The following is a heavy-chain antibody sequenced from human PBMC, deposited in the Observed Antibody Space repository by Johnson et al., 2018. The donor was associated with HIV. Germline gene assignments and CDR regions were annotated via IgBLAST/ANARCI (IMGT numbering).Heavy chain of an antibody. Sequence: QVQLVESGGGLVQPGGSLRLSCAASGFTFSSYWMSWVRQAPGKGLEWVAVISYDGSNKYYADSVKGRFTISRDNSKNTLYLQMNSLRAEDTAVYYCVFFYASFDIWGQGTMVTVSS. CDR1: GFTFSSYW. CDR2: ISYDGSNK. CDR3: VFFYASFDI. J-gene: IGHJ3*02. D-gene: IGHD2/OR15-2a*01. V-gene: IGHV3-30*03.